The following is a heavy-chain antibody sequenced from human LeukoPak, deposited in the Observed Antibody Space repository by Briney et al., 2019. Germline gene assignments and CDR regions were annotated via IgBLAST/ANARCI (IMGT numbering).Heavy chain of an antibody. CDR2: ISSNGGST. J-gene: IGHJ4*02. CDR1: GFTFSSYA. CDR3: ARGTAMAHFDY. D-gene: IGHD5-18*01. V-gene: IGHV3-64*01. Sequence: GGSLRLSCAASGFTFSSYAMHWVRQAPGKGLEYVSAISSNGGSTYYANSVKGRFTISRDNSKNTLYLQMGSLRAEDMAVYYCARGTAMAHFDYWGQGTLVTVSS.